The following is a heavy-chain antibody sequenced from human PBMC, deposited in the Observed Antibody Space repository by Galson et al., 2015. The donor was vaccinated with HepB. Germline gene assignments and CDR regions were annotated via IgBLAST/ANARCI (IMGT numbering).Heavy chain of an antibody. D-gene: IGHD3-3*01. CDR2: ISGSGGST. J-gene: IGHJ3*02. CDR3: AKDPITIFGVVIHAFDI. Sequence: SLRLSCAASGFTFSSYAMSWVRQAPGKGLEWVSAISGSGGSTYYADSVKGRFTISRDNSKNTLYLQMNSLRAEDTAVYYCAKDPITIFGVVIHAFDIWGQGTMVTVSS. CDR1: GFTFSSYA. V-gene: IGHV3-23*01.